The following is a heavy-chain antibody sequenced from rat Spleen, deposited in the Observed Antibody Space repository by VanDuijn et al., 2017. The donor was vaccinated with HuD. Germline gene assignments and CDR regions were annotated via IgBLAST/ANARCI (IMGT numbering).Heavy chain of an antibody. V-gene: IGHV5-7*01. J-gene: IGHJ2*01. CDR1: GFTFSDYN. Sequence: EVQLVESGGGLVQPGGSLKLSCVASGFTFSDYNMAWVRQAPTKGLEWVATISYDGISTYYRDSVKGRFTISSDNAKSTLYLKMNSLRSEETATYYCTRANFDYWGQGVMVTVSS. CDR3: TRANFDY. CDR2: ISYDGIST.